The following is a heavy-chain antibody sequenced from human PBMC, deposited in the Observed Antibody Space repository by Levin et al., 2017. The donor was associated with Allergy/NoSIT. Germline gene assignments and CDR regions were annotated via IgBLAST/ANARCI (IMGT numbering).Heavy chain of an antibody. CDR1: GFTFTSSA. D-gene: IGHD1-7*01. CDR3: AASRGDWNYGGSDY. CDR2: IVVGSGNT. Sequence: SVKVSCKASGFTFTSSAMQWVRQARGQRLEWIGWIVVGSGNTNYAQKFQERVTITRDMSTSTAYMELSSLRSEDTAVYYCAASRGDWNYGGSDYWGQGTLVTVSS. J-gene: IGHJ4*02. V-gene: IGHV1-58*02.